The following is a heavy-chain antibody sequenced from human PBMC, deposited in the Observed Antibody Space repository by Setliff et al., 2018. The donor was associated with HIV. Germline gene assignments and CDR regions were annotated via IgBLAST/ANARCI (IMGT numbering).Heavy chain of an antibody. CDR1: GYMFSGFH. Sequence: ASVKVSCKASGYMFSGFHMHWVRQAAGQGLEWMGRINPNSGGTNYAQKFQVRVTMTRDTSIRTAYMELSRLRSDDTAVYYCARDWAEDYYGSGSFQYWGQGTLVTVSS. CDR2: INPNSGGT. CDR3: ARDWAEDYYGSGSFQY. J-gene: IGHJ1*01. V-gene: IGHV1-2*06. D-gene: IGHD3-10*01.